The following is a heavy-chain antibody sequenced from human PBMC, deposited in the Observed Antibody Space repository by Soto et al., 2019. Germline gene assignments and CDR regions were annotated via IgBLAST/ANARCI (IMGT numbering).Heavy chain of an antibody. CDR1: GGSISSGDYY. J-gene: IGHJ4*02. D-gene: IGHD6-13*01. CDR3: ARDASAAGRPYFDY. CDR2: IYYSGST. Sequence: NPSETLSLTCTVSGGSISSGDYYWSWIRQPPGKGLEWIGYIYYSGSTYYNPSLKSRVTISVDTSKNQFSLKLSSVTAADTAVYYCARDASAAGRPYFDYWGQGTLVTVSS. V-gene: IGHV4-30-4*02.